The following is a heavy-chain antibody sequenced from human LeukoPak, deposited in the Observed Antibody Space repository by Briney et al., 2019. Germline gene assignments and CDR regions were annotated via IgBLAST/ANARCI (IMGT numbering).Heavy chain of an antibody. CDR3: ARERFIGGNSYGLDV. Sequence: GGSLRLSCAASGFTFSSYSMNWVRQAPGKGLEWVSYISSSSSANYYADSVKGRFTISRDNAKDSLYLQMNSLRDEDTAVYYCARERFIGGNSYGLDVWGQGTTVTVSS. CDR1: GFTFSSYS. D-gene: IGHD5-18*01. J-gene: IGHJ6*02. CDR2: ISSSSSAN. V-gene: IGHV3-48*02.